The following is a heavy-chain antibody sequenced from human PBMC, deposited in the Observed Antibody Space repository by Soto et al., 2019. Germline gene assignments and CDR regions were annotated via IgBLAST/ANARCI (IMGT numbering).Heavy chain of an antibody. V-gene: IGHV4-39*01. Sequence: PSETLSLTCTVSGGSISSGGYYWNWIRQPPGKGLEWIGCIYYSETTYYNPSLKSRVTISVDTSKNQFSLKLSSVTAADTAVYYCARHTPAISISDHWGQGTLVTVSS. CDR1: GGSISSGGYY. CDR2: IYYSETT. CDR3: ARHTPAISISDH. D-gene: IGHD2-15*01. J-gene: IGHJ4*02.